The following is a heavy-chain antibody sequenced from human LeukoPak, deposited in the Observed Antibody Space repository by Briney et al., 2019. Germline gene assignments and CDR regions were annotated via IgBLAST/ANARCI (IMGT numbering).Heavy chain of an antibody. CDR3: ARDGLAYYGSGSYYNPNYYGMDV. Sequence: SETLSLTCTVSGSSISSYYWSWIRQPAGKGLEWIGRIYTSGSTNYNPSLKNRVTMSVDTSKNQFSLKLSSVTAADTAVYYCARDGLAYYGSGSYYNPNYYGMDVWGQGTTVTVSS. CDR2: IYTSGST. V-gene: IGHV4-4*07. CDR1: GSSISSYY. D-gene: IGHD3-10*01. J-gene: IGHJ6*02.